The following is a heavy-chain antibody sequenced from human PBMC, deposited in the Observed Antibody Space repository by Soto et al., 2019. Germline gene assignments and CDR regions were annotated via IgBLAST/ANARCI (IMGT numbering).Heavy chain of an antibody. CDR3: AKNRVQLWLERGINAHYDYCYGMDV. V-gene: IGHV3-30*18. Sequence: GGSLRLSCAASGFTFSSYGMHWVRQAPGKGLEWVAVISYDGSNKYYADSVKGRFTISRDNSKNTLYLQMNSLRAEDTAVYYSAKNRVQLWLERGINAHYDYCYGMDVWGQGTTVTVSS. CDR1: GFTFSSYG. D-gene: IGHD5-18*01. J-gene: IGHJ6*02. CDR2: ISYDGSNK.